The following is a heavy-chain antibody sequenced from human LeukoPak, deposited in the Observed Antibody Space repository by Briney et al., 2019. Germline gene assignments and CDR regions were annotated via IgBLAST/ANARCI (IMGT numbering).Heavy chain of an antibody. J-gene: IGHJ4*02. CDR2: ISSSGSTI. Sequence: SGGSLRLSCAASGFTFSDYYMSWIRQAPGKGLEWVSYISSSGSTIYYADSVKGRFTISRDNAKNSLYLQMNSLRAEDTAVYYCARDPRKYYDSSGDYWGRGTLVTVSS. CDR1: GFTFSDYY. V-gene: IGHV3-11*01. D-gene: IGHD3-22*01. CDR3: ARDPRKYYDSSGDY.